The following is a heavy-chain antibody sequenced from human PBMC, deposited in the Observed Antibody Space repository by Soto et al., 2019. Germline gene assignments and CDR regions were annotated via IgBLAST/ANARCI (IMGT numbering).Heavy chain of an antibody. CDR1: GYSFSNYW. Sequence: PGESLKISCKGSGYSFSNYWIGWVRQMPGKGLEWMGIIYPGDSDTRYSPSFQGQVTISRDNAKNSLYLQMTGLRVDDTAVYFCAREARPDVLRDLLIRQRAKIWGGDPSRGTGHYSYGMDVWGQGTTVTVSS. D-gene: IGHD2-21*02. V-gene: IGHV5-51*01. J-gene: IGHJ6*02. CDR2: IYPGDSDT. CDR3: AREARPDVLRDLLIRQRAKIWGGDPSRGTGHYSYGMDV.